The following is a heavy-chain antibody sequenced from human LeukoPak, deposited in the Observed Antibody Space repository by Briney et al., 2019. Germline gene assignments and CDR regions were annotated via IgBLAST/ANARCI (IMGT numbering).Heavy chain of an antibody. CDR2: IYHSGST. D-gene: IGHD6-19*01. J-gene: IGHJ4*02. CDR3: ARAGQPKRQWLPHDPFDY. Sequence: SETLSLTCTVSGYSISSGYYWGWIRQPPGKGLEWIGSIYHSGSTYYNPSLKSRVTISVDTSKNQFSLKLSSVTAADTAVYYCARAGQPKRQWLPHDPFDYWGQGTLVTVSS. V-gene: IGHV4-38-2*02. CDR1: GYSISSGYY.